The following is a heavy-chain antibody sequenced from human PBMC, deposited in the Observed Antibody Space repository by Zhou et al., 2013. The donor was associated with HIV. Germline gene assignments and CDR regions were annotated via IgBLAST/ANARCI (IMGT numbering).Heavy chain of an antibody. CDR3: ARARDVVVPAAIWPVGAFDI. V-gene: IGHV1-8*01. J-gene: IGHJ3*02. D-gene: IGHD2-2*01. CDR1: GYTFTSYD. Sequence: QVQLVQSGAEVKKPGSSVKVSCKASGYTFTSYDINWVRQATGQGLEWMGWMNPNSGNTGYAQKFQGRVTMTRNTSISTAYMELSSLRSEDTAVYYCARARDVVVPAAIWPVGAFDIWGQGTMVTVSS. CDR2: MNPNSGNT.